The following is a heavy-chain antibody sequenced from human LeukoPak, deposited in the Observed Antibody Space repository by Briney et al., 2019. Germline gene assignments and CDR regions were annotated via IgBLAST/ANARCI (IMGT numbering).Heavy chain of an antibody. V-gene: IGHV4-34*01. CDR3: ARGSIAAAGTFGY. J-gene: IGHJ4*02. CDR2: INHSGST. CDR1: GGSFSGYY. D-gene: IGHD6-13*01. Sequence: SETLSLTCAVYGGSFSGYYWSWIRQPPGKGPEWIGEINHSGSTNYNPSLKSRVTISVDTSKNQFSLKLSSVTAADTAVYYCARGSIAAAGTFGYWGQGTLVTVSS.